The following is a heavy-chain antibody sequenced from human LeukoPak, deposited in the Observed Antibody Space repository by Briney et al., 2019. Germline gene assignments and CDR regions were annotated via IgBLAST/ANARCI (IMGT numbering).Heavy chain of an antibody. CDR2: ICGGDVTT. J-gene: IGHJ4*02. D-gene: IGHD2-21*01. CDR1: GFIVSTYA. CDR3: AKLSTSSCYSSISY. Sequence: PGGSLRLSCAASGFIVSTYAMRWVRQAPGKGLEWVSVICGGDVTTYYANSVKGPFTISRDISTSTLYLQVNSLTAEDTAIYYCAKLSTSSCYSSISYWGQGTLVTVSS. V-gene: IGHV3-23*01.